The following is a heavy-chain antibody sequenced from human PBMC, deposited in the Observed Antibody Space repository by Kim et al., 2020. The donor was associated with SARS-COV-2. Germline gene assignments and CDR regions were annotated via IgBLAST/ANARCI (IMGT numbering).Heavy chain of an antibody. CDR3: MTGEYFFDY. D-gene: IGHD3-10*01. CDR2: SDT. J-gene: IGHJ4*02. Sequence: SDTVYSPSLQGQVTISADKSISTAYLQWSSLKVSDTAVYYCMTGEYFFDYWGQGTLVTVSS. V-gene: IGHV5-51*01.